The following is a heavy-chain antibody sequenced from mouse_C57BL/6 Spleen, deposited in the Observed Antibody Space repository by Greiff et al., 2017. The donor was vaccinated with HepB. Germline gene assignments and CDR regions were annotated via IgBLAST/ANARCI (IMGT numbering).Heavy chain of an antibody. Sequence: EVKVEESGGGLVQPGGSMKLSCAASGFTFSDAWMDWVRQSPEKGLEWVAEIRNKANNHATYYAESVKGRFTISRDDSKSSVYLQMNSLRAEDTGIYYCTRFYDYDLYYFDYWGQGTTLTVSS. V-gene: IGHV6-6*01. CDR1: GFTFSDAW. D-gene: IGHD2-4*01. J-gene: IGHJ2*01. CDR3: TRFYDYDLYYFDY. CDR2: IRNKANNHAT.